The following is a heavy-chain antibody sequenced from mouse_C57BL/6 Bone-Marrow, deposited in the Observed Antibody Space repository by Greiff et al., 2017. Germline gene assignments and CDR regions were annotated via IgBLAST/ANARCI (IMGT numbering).Heavy chain of an antibody. V-gene: IGHV1-85*01. CDR2: IYPRDGST. Sequence: VQLQQSGPELVKPGASVKLSCKASGYTFTSYDINWVKQRPGQGLEWIGWIYPRDGSTKYNEKCKGKATLTVDPSSSTAYMELHSLTSEDSAVYVCARDYGSSYWYFDVWGTGTTVTVSS. CDR3: ARDYGSSYWYFDV. D-gene: IGHD1-1*01. J-gene: IGHJ1*03. CDR1: GYTFTSYD.